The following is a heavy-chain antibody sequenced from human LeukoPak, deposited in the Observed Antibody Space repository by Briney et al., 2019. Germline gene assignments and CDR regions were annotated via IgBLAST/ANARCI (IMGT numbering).Heavy chain of an antibody. D-gene: IGHD3-9*01. Sequence: GGSLRLSCAASGFSFSGYNMNWVRQAPGKGLEWVSSITSSSIYIYYADSVKGRFTIPRDNAKNSLYLQMNSLRAEDTAVYYCARVLRDYYFDFWGQGTLVTVSS. CDR1: GFSFSGYN. V-gene: IGHV3-21*01. CDR2: ITSSSIYI. CDR3: ARVLRDYYFDF. J-gene: IGHJ4*02.